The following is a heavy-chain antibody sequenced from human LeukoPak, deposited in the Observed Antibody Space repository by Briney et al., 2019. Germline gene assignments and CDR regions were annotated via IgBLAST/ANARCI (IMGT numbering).Heavy chain of an antibody. CDR2: IYYRGNT. J-gene: IGHJ4*02. D-gene: IGHD3-10*01. Sequence: SETLSLTCTVSGGSISSYYWSWIRQPPGKGLEWIGYIYYRGNTNYNPSLKSRVTISVDTSKNQFSLKLSSVTAADTAVYYCASGPREKLWTRMFDYWGQGTLVTVSS. V-gene: IGHV4-59*01. CDR3: ASGPREKLWTRMFDY. CDR1: GGSISSYY.